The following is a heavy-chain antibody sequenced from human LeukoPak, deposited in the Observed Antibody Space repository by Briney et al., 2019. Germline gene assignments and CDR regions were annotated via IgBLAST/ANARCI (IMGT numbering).Heavy chain of an antibody. J-gene: IGHJ4*02. Sequence: PGGSLRLSCAASGFTFSSYSMNWVRQAPGKGLEWVSATNGSGGRTYYADSVKGRFTISRDNSKNTLYLQMNSLRAEDTAVYYCAKWGCSGGSCYPFDYWGQGTLVTVSS. V-gene: IGHV3-23*01. CDR3: AKWGCSGGSCYPFDY. D-gene: IGHD2-15*01. CDR2: TNGSGGRT. CDR1: GFTFSSYS.